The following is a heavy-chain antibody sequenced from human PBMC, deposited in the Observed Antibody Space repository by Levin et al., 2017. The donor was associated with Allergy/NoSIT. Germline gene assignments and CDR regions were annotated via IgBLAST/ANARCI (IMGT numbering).Heavy chain of an antibody. Sequence: SETLSLTCTVSGGSISSSSYYWGWIRQPPGKGLEWIGSIYYSGSTYYNPSLKSRVTISVDTSKNQFSLKLSSVTAADTAVYYWASPSQAAAGSFDYWGQGTLVTVSS. CDR1: GGSISSSSYY. CDR2: IYYSGST. V-gene: IGHV4-39*01. CDR3: ASPSQAAAGSFDY. J-gene: IGHJ4*02. D-gene: IGHD6-13*01.